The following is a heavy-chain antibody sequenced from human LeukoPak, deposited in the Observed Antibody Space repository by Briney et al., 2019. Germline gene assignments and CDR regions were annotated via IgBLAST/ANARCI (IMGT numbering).Heavy chain of an antibody. CDR1: GGSISGYY. Sequence: SETLSHTCSVSGGSISGYYWTWIRQPPGKGLEYIGDIYYSGSTNYNPSLKSRVTVSVDTSKNQFSLNLKSVTAADTAVYFCARAPPLRFPAHWYFDPWGRGTLVTVSS. D-gene: IGHD3-3*01. V-gene: IGHV4-59*01. J-gene: IGHJ2*01. CDR2: IYYSGST. CDR3: ARAPPLRFPAHWYFDP.